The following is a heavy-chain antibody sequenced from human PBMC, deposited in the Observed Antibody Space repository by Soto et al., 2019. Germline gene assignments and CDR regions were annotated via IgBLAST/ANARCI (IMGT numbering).Heavy chain of an antibody. CDR2: IYFSGNT. J-gene: IGHJ5*02. CDR1: GGSIRSTGYY. V-gene: IGHV4-39*01. Sequence: QLQVQESGPGLVKPSETLSLTCTVSGGSIRSTGYYWGWIRHPPGKGLEWIGSIYFSGNTYYNPSLRSRVTISVDTSKHQLHLQVTSMTAADTAVYYCARHVGSKTPLLQTHIIWFDPWGQGTLVTVSS. D-gene: IGHD2-15*01. CDR3: ARHVGSKTPLLQTHIIWFDP.